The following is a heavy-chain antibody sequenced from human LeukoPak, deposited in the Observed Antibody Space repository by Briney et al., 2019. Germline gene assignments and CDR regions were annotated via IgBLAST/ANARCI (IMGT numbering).Heavy chain of an antibody. J-gene: IGHJ4*02. D-gene: IGHD5-18*01. V-gene: IGHV1-46*01. CDR3: ARGGDSYGIDY. CDR1: GYTFTSYY. CDR2: VNPSGGSR. Sequence: ASVKVSCKASGYTFTSYYIHWVRQAPGQGLEWMGIVNPSGGSRSYAQKFQGRVTMTRDTSTSTVYMELSSLRSEDTAVYYCARGGDSYGIDYWGQGTLVTVSS.